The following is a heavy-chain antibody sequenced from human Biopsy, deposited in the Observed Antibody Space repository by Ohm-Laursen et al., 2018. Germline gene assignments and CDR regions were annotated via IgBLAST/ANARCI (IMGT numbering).Heavy chain of an antibody. CDR1: GGPSSYYA. J-gene: IGHJ4*02. CDR2: IVPILGHL. V-gene: IGHV1-69*04. Sequence: ASVKVSCKVFGGPSSYYAFSWVRQAPGQGLEWVGRIVPILGHLNYAQRFQGRVSITADKSTTYVYMELSRLTSGDTAVYYCAADADGYYTEFDYWGPGTLVTVSS. D-gene: IGHD3-3*01. CDR3: AADADGYYTEFDY.